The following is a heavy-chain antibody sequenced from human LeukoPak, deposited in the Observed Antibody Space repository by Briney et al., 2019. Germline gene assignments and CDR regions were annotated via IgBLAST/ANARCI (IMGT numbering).Heavy chain of an antibody. D-gene: IGHD3-9*01. CDR3: ARVGDFDWLSSAFDY. J-gene: IGHJ4*02. CDR1: GGSISSSNW. Sequence: SETLSLTCAVSGGSISSSNWWSWVRQPPGKGLEWIGEIYDSGSTSCNPSLKSRVTISVDTSKNQFSLKLSSVTAADTAVYYCARVGDFDWLSSAFDYWGQGTLVTVSS. CDR2: IYDSGST. V-gene: IGHV4-4*02.